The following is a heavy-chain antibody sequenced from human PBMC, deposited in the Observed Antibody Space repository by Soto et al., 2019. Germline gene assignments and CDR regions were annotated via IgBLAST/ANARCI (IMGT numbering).Heavy chain of an antibody. CDR3: AKETLGYFDL. CDR1: GFTFSSYG. D-gene: IGHD6-13*01. V-gene: IGHV3-30*18. CDR2: ISYDGSNK. Sequence: QVQLVESGGGVVQPGRSLRLSCAASGFTFSSYGMHWVRQAPGKGLEWVAVISYDGSNKYYADSVKGRFTISRDNSKNTLYLQMNSLRDEDTAVYYCAKETLGYFDLWGRGTLVTVSS. J-gene: IGHJ2*01.